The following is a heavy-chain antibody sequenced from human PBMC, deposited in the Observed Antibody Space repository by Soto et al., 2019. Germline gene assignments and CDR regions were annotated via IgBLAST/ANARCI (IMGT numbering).Heavy chain of an antibody. Sequence: QVRLQESGPGLVKPSETLSLTCTVSNASISSYYWSWIRQPPGKRLEWIGYMAPSGSSKYNPSLAGRGTISLDTSNNQFSLKLTSVTAADTAVYYCAGDGNFGDDIHDYYGMDVWGRGTTVTVSS. D-gene: IGHD4-17*01. V-gene: IGHV4-59*01. CDR3: AGDGNFGDDIHDYYGMDV. CDR2: MAPSGSS. J-gene: IGHJ6*02. CDR1: NASISSYY.